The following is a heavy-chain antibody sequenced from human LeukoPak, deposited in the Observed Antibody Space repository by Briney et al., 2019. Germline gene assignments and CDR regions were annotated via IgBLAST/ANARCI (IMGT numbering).Heavy chain of an antibody. D-gene: IGHD2-2*01. Sequence: GRSLRLSCAASGFTFSSYGMHWVRQAPGKGLEWVAVISYDGSNKYYADSVKGRFTISRDNSKNTLYLQMNSLRAEDTAVYYCARDFLPNIVVVPAAIDYWGQGTLVTVSS. CDR1: GFTFSSYG. V-gene: IGHV3-30*03. J-gene: IGHJ4*02. CDR3: ARDFLPNIVVVPAAIDY. CDR2: ISYDGSNK.